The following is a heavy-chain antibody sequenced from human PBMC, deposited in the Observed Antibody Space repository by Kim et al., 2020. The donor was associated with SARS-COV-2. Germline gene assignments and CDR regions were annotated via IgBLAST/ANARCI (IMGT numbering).Heavy chain of an antibody. CDR3: TTESDYGDYVSTGVMDV. CDR1: GFTFSNAW. D-gene: IGHD4-17*01. CDR2: IKSKTDGGTT. J-gene: IGHJ6*02. Sequence: GGSLRLSCAASGFTFSNAWMSWVRQAPGKGLEWVGRIKSKTDGGTTDYAAPVKGRFTISRDDSKNTLYLQMNSLKTEDTAVYYCTTESDYGDYVSTGVMDVWGQGTTVTVSS. V-gene: IGHV3-15*01.